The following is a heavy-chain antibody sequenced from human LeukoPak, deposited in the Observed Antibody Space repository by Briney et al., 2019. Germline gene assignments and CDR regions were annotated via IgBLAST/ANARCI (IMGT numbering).Heavy chain of an antibody. CDR3: ARLAPDYADYWFDP. D-gene: IGHD4-17*01. J-gene: IGHJ5*02. V-gene: IGHV5-51*01. Sequence: GESLKISCKTSGYDFSTKWISWVRQMPGKGLEWMGIIYPSDSITKYNPSFQGHVTISADTSINTAYLQWRSLKASDTAMYYCARLAPDYADYWFDPWGQGTLVTVSS. CDR1: GYDFSTKW. CDR2: IYPSDSIT.